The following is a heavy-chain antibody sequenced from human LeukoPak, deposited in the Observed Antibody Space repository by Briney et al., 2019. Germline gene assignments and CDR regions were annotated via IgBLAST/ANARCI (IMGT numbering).Heavy chain of an antibody. Sequence: PSETLSLSCTVSGGSISSRSYYWGWIRQPPGKGLKWIGSIYYGGSTYYNPSLKGRVTISVDTSKNQFSLKLSSVTAADTAVYYCARGGLVVVTDTQYYFDYWGQGTLVTVSS. CDR1: GGSISSRSYY. J-gene: IGHJ4*02. CDR2: IYYGGST. CDR3: ARGGLVVVTDTQYYFDY. V-gene: IGHV4-39*07. D-gene: IGHD2-21*02.